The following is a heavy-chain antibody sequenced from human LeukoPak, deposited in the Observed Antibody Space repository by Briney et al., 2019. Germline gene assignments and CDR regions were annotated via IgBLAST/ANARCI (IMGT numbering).Heavy chain of an antibody. Sequence: SETLSLTCTVSGGSISNYYWSWIRRPPGKGLEWIGYIYYSGSTLYNPSLKSRVTISVDTSKNQFSLKLSSVTAADTAVYYCARAITMIGGFDYWGQGTLVTVSS. CDR1: GGSISNYY. D-gene: IGHD3-10*02. CDR2: IYYSGST. V-gene: IGHV4-59*08. CDR3: ARAITMIGGFDY. J-gene: IGHJ4*02.